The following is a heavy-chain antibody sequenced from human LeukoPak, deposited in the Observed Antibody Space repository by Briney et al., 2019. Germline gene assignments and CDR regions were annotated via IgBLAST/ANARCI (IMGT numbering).Heavy chain of an antibody. V-gene: IGHV3-33*01. CDR3: ARDIDY. CDR1: GFIFSSYG. J-gene: IGHJ4*02. Sequence: PGGSLRLSCAASGFIFSSYGMHWVRQAPGKGLEWVAVIWYDGNDKYYADSVKGRFTISRDNSKNMLFLQMNSLRVEDTAVYYCARDIDYWGQGTLVTASS. CDR2: IWYDGNDK.